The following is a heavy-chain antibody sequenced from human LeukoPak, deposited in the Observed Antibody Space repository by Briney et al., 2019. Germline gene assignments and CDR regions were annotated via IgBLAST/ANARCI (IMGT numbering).Heavy chain of an antibody. CDR3: ARDSGLY. D-gene: IGHD2-8*02. CDR1: GFTFSSYA. V-gene: IGHV3-30-3*01. CDR2: ISYDGSNK. J-gene: IGHJ4*02. Sequence: GGSLRLSCAASGFTFSSYAMHWVRQAPGKGLEWVAVISYDGSNKYYADSVKGRFTISIDNSKNTLYLQMNSLRAEDTAVYYCARDSGLYWGQGTLVTVSS.